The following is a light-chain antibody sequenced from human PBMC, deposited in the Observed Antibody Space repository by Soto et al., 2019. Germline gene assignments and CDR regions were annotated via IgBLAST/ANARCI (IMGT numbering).Light chain of an antibody. J-gene: IGKJ1*01. Sequence: VMTQSPATLSVSPGERATLFCRASQSVSSRYFAWYLQKPGQAPRLLIYGASSRATGIPDRFSGSGSGTDFTLTISRLEPEDFAVYYCQQYGSSPWTFGQGTKVDIK. CDR2: GAS. CDR1: QSVSSRY. V-gene: IGKV3-20*01. CDR3: QQYGSSPWT.